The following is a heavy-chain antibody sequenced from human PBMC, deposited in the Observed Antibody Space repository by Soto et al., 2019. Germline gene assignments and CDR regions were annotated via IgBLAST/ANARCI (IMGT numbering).Heavy chain of an antibody. CDR2: INHSGTT. J-gene: IGHJ6*02. V-gene: IGHV4-34*01. Sequence: QVQLQQWGAGLLKPSETLSLTCAVYGGSFSDYFWSWIRQPPGKGLEWIGEINHSGTTNYNPSLKIRFTISVDTSKNHVSLNLTSVTAADTAVYYSVATTMAYYYGMDVWGQGTTVTVSS. CDR1: GGSFSDYF. CDR3: VATTMAYYYGMDV. D-gene: IGHD5-12*01.